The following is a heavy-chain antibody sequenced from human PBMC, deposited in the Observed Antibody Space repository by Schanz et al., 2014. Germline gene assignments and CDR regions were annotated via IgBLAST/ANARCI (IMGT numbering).Heavy chain of an antibody. CDR2: IGYDGSEK. J-gene: IGHJ4*02. D-gene: IGHD3-10*01. CDR3: ARGPIPIQGVPMDF. CDR1: GLNFDYYG. V-gene: IGHV3-33*01. Sequence: QVQLVESGGGMVQPGRSLRLSCATSGLNFDYYGMNWVRQAPGKGLEWVANIGYDGSEKYYVESVKGRFTISRDNSKDTLYLQMSGLTPEDTAVYYCARGPIPIQGVPMDFWGQGTLVTVSS.